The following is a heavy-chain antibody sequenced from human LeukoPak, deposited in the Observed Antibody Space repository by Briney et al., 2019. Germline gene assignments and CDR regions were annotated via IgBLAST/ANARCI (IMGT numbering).Heavy chain of an antibody. V-gene: IGHV4-4*07. Sequence: PSETLPLTCTVSGGSMSNYYWSWIRQPAGKGLEWIGRIYSSGSINCNPSLKSRVTISVDTSKNQFSLKVSSVTAADTAVYYCARDLAGDLGYWGQGTLVTVSS. J-gene: IGHJ4*01. CDR3: ARDLAGDLGY. D-gene: IGHD6-19*01. CDR2: IYSSGSI. CDR1: GGSMSNYY.